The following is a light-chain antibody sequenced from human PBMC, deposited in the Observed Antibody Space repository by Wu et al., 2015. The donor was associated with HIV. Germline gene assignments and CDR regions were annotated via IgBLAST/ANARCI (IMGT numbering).Light chain of an antibody. Sequence: EIVLTQSPGTLSLSPGERATLSCRASQSVSSSYLAWYQQKPGQAPRLLISGTSSRATGIPDRFSGSGSGTDFTLTISRLEPEDFAVYYCQQYGTSPRTFGQGTKLEIK. CDR2: GTS. J-gene: IGKJ2*01. CDR1: QSVSSSY. V-gene: IGKV3-20*01. CDR3: QQYGTSPRT.